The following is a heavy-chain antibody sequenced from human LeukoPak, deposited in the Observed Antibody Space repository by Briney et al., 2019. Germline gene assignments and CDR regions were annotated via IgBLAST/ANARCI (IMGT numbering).Heavy chain of an antibody. CDR1: GFTFDDYA. D-gene: IGHD1-26*01. V-gene: IGHV3-9*01. J-gene: IGHJ3*02. CDR2: ISWNSGSI. Sequence: GGSLRLSCAASGFTFDDYAMHWVRQAPGKGLEWVSGISWNSGSIGYADSVKGRFTISRDNAKNSLYLQMNSLRAEDTAVYYCARDSGSYFRAFDIWGQGTMVTVSS. CDR3: ARDSGSYFRAFDI.